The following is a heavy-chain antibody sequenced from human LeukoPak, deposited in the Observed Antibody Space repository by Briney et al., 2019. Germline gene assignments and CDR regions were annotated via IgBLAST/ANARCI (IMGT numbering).Heavy chain of an antibody. D-gene: IGHD1/OR15-1a*01. CDR2: INPTSGGT. CDR3: AREFRTTTWSYDAFDL. V-gene: IGHV1-2*02. CDR1: GYTFTDYY. Sequence: ASVKVSCKASGYTFTDYYMHRVPQAPEQGLEWVGWINPTSGGTNYAQNFQDRVTLTRDTSNSTSFLELRRLGSDDTAVYYCAREFRTTTWSYDAFDLWGQGTMVTVSS. J-gene: IGHJ3*01.